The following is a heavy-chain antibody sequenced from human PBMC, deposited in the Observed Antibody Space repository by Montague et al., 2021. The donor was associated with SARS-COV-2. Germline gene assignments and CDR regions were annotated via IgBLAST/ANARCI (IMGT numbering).Heavy chain of an antibody. CDR3: ANSRRTQLLLVTRYYGMDV. CDR2: IYASGNT. V-gene: IGHV4-4*07. Sequence: SETLSLTCTVSGGSISNYYWSWIRQPAGKGLEWIGRIYASGNTNYNPSLKSRVTMSVDTSKNQFSLKLSSVTAAATAVYYCANSRRTQLLLVTRYYGMDVWGQGTTVTVSS. J-gene: IGHJ6*02. CDR1: GGSISNYY. D-gene: IGHD2-2*01.